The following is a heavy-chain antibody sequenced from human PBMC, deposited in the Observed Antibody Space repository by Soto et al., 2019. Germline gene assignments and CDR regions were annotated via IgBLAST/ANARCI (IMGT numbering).Heavy chain of an antibody. J-gene: IGHJ4*02. D-gene: IGHD3-22*01. V-gene: IGHV4-39*07. Sequence: SETLALTCTVSGGSISSSSYYWGWLRQPPGKGLEWIGSISYSGSTYYNPTLKSRVTIAVDTSKHQFSLKLSSVTAADTAVYYCARDGYYYDSSGYYGWGQGTLVTVSS. CDR3: ARDGYYYDSSGYYG. CDR2: ISYSGST. CDR1: GGSISSSSYY.